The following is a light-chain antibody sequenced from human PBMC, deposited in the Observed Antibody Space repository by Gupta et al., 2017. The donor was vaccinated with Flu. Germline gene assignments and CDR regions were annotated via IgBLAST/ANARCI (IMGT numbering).Light chain of an antibody. Sequence: EIVMTQSPATLPVSPGERATLSCRASQSVGSNLAWYHQKPGQAPRLLIYGASTRATGIPARFSGSGSGTEFTLTISSLQSEDFALYYCQQEGNRPVTFGQGTKLEIK. CDR3: QQEGNRPVT. V-gene: IGKV3-15*01. J-gene: IGKJ2*01. CDR2: GAS. CDR1: QSVGSN.